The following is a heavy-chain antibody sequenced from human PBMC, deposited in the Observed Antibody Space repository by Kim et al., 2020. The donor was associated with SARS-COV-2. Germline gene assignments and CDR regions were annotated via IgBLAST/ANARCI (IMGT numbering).Heavy chain of an antibody. Sequence: DSVKGRFTISRDNAKNSLYLQMNSLRAEDTAVYYCAREMRESYYYYGMDVWGQGTTVTVSS. CDR3: AREMRESYYYYGMDV. D-gene: IGHD3-10*01. J-gene: IGHJ6*02. V-gene: IGHV3-21*01.